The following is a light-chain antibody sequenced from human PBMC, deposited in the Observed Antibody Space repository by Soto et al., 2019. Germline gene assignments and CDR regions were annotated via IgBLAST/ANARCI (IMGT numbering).Light chain of an antibody. Sequence: EIVMTQSPATLSVSPGERATLSCRASQSVSSNLAWYQQNPGQSPRLLIYCASTRATGIPARFSGSGSGTEVTVTISSLQTEDLEVYYCQQYNNWPQTFGQGTKVEI. J-gene: IGKJ1*01. CDR1: QSVSSN. CDR3: QQYNNWPQT. V-gene: IGKV3-15*01. CDR2: CAS.